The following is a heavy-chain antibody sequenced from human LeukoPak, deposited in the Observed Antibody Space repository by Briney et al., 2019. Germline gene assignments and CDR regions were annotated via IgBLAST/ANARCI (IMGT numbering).Heavy chain of an antibody. J-gene: IGHJ6*02. Sequence: QTGGSLRLSCAASGFTFSSYAMTWVRQAPGKGLEWVSAIGGSDYSTYYADSVKGRFTISRDNSKNTLYLQMSNLRAEDTAVYFCARGGDLDVWGQGATVTVSS. CDR3: ARGGDLDV. CDR1: GFTFSSYA. D-gene: IGHD2-21*01. V-gene: IGHV3-23*01. CDR2: IGGSDYST.